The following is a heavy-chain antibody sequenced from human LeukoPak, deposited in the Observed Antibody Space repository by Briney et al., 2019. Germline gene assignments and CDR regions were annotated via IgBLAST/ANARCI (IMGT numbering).Heavy chain of an antibody. CDR3: AKDIIWELDY. Sequence: GGSLRLSCAASGFTFSGSAMHWVRQASGKGLEWVGRIRSKANSYATAYAASVKGRFTISRDDSKNTAYLQMNSLRAEDTAVYYCAKDIIWELDYWGQGTLVTVSS. CDR2: IRSKANSYAT. D-gene: IGHD1-26*01. J-gene: IGHJ4*02. CDR1: GFTFSGSA. V-gene: IGHV3-73*01.